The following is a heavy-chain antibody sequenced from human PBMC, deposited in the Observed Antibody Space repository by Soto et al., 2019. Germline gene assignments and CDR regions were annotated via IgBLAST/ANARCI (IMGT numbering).Heavy chain of an antibody. D-gene: IGHD6-13*01. CDR1: GYTFTSYY. Sequence: ASVRVSCKASGYTFTSYYMHWVRQAPGQGLEWMGIINPSGGSTSYAQKFQGRVTMTRDTSTSTVYMELSSLRSGDTAVYYCARDLYSTSWYVRAFDMWGKGTMVTVSS. J-gene: IGHJ3*02. CDR3: ARDLYSTSWYVRAFDM. V-gene: IGHV1-46*01. CDR2: INPSGGST.